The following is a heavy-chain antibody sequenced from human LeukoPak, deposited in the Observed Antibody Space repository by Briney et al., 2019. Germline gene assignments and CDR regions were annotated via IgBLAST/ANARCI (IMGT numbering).Heavy chain of an antibody. Sequence: SETLSLTCTVSGGSISSSSYYWGWIRQPPGKGLEWIGSIYYSGSTYYNPSLKSRVTISVDTSKNQFPLKLSSVTAADTAVYYCEQQGRFGVVITFDYWGQGTLVTVSS. CDR1: GGSISSSSYY. J-gene: IGHJ4*02. CDR2: IYYSGST. D-gene: IGHD3-3*01. V-gene: IGHV4-39*01. CDR3: EQQGRFGVVITFDY.